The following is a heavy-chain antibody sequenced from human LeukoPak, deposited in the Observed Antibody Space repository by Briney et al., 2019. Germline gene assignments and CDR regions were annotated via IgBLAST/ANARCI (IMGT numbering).Heavy chain of an antibody. V-gene: IGHV4-59*01. CDR1: GGSISSYY. CDR2: IYYSGIT. D-gene: IGHD1-26*01. Sequence: WETLSLTCTVSGGSISSYYWSWIRQPPGKGLEWIGYIYYSGITNYNPSLKSRVTISVDTSKNQFSLKLSSVTAADTAVYYCARDRVGAHFDYWGQGTLVTVSS. CDR3: ARDRVGAHFDY. J-gene: IGHJ4*02.